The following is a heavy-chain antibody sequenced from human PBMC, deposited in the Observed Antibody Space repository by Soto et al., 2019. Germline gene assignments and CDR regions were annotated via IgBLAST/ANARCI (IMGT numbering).Heavy chain of an antibody. J-gene: IGHJ3*02. CDR1: GFTFSSYA. Sequence: QVQLVESGGGVVQPGRSLRLSCAASGFTFSSYAMHWVRQAPGKGLEWVAVISYDGSNKYYADSVKGRFTISRDNSKNTLYLQMNSLRAEDTGVYYCARGMIEDAFDIWGQGTMVTVSS. CDR2: ISYDGSNK. D-gene: IGHD3-22*01. V-gene: IGHV3-30*14. CDR3: ARGMIEDAFDI.